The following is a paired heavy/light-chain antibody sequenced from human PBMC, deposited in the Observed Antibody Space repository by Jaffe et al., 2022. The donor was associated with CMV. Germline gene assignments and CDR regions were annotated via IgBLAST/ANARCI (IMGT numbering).Heavy chain of an antibody. Sequence: QVQLQQWGAGLLKLSETLSLTCAVSGGSVNGYYWTWIRQSPGKGLEWIGEMNHSGTTTYIPSLKSRVTISRDTSKNQVSLSLQSVTAADTAVYFCSRGAGSGFYEHWGQGTLVTVSS. CDR3: SRGAGSGFYEH. CDR1: GGSVNGYY. CDR2: MNHSGTT. V-gene: IGHV4-34*01. D-gene: IGHD3-3*01. J-gene: IGHJ4*02.
Light chain of an antibody. Sequence: DIQMTQSPASLSASVGDRVTITCQASRDIDTFLNWYQQKRGKAPQLLISDVSNLERGVPSRFSGSGSGTHFTFTIRSLQPEDVATYYCQQNNQLPSTFGQGTKLDIK. CDR2: DVS. V-gene: IGKV1-33*01. J-gene: IGKJ2*01. CDR3: QQNNQLPST. CDR1: RDIDTF.